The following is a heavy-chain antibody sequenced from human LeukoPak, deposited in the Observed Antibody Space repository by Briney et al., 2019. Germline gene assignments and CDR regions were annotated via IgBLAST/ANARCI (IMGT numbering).Heavy chain of an antibody. J-gene: IGHJ4*02. CDR2: IYPGDSDA. V-gene: IGHV5-51*01. CDR3: ARHARVDITMGPFDY. Sequence: GESLKISCKGSGYKITSNWIGWVRQMPGKGLEWMGIIYPGDSDARYSPSFQGQVTISADKSISTAYLQWSSLKASDTAMYYCARHARVDITMGPFDYWGQGTLVTVSS. D-gene: IGHD5-18*01. CDR1: GYKITSNW.